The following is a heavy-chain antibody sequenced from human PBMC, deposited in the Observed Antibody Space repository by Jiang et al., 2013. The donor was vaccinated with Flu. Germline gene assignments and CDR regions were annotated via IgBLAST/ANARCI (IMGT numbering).Heavy chain of an antibody. Sequence: PGLVKPSETLSLTCSVSGASIKSYYWSWIRQSPGKGLEWIGYIYHSGTTNYNPSLKSRVTMSVDTSKNQFSLSLTSVTAADTAFYYCARECTGGDCDFGLDSWGQGSLVIVS. CDR3: ARECTGGDCDFGLDS. CDR2: IYHSGTT. D-gene: IGHD2-21*01. CDR1: GASIKSYY. J-gene: IGHJ4*02. V-gene: IGHV4-59*13.